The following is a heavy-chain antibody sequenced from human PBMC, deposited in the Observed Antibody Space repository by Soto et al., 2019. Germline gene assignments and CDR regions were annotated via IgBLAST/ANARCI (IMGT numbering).Heavy chain of an antibody. D-gene: IGHD1-7*01. V-gene: IGHV4-30-2*01. CDR3: AGDSLTGNYIDT. CDR2: IYHSGYT. Sequence: QMRLQESGSGLVKPSQTLSLTCAVSGGSISSGGYAWNWIRQPPGKGLEWIGYIYHSGYTPYNPFLKNRVLISVDESNMQFPLTLRFVTAADTAVYYSAGDSLTGNYIDTWCQGTLVTVSS. J-gene: IGHJ5*02. CDR1: GGSISSGGYA.